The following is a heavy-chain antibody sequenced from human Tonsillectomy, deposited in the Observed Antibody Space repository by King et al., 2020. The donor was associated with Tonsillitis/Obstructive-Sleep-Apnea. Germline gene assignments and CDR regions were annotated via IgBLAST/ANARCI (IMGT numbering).Heavy chain of an antibody. CDR3: ARGLEYYYGSGSSRPLDY. CDR1: GGSFSGYY. Sequence: VQLQQWGAGLLKPSETLSLTCAVYGGSFSGYYWSWISQPPGKGLEWIGEINHSGSTNYNPSLKSRVTISVDTSKNQFSLKLSSVTAADTAVYYCARGLEYYYGSGSSRPLDYWGQGTLVTVSS. J-gene: IGHJ4*02. D-gene: IGHD3-10*01. V-gene: IGHV4-34*01. CDR2: INHSGST.